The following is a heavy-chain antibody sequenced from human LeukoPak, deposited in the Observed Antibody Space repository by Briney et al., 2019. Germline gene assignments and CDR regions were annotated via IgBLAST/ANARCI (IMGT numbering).Heavy chain of an antibody. CDR3: TRAVAADDFSPGY. CDR1: GFTFSDYA. D-gene: IGHD3/OR15-3a*01. J-gene: IGHJ4*02. CDR2: ISNVGGSK. V-gene: IGHV3-30-3*01. Sequence: LAGGSLRLSCAASGFTFSDYAIHWVRQAPGKGLEWVSVISNVGGSKHYADSVKGRFTISRDNAKNSVYLQMNSLRAEDTAVYYCTRAVAADDFSPGYWGQGTLVTVSS.